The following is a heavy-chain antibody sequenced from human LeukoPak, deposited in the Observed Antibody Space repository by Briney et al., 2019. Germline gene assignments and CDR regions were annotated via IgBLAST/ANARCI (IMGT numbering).Heavy chain of an antibody. CDR2: ISSSSSYI. V-gene: IGHV3-21*01. Sequence: GGSLRLSCAASGFTFSSYSMNWVRQAPGEGLELDSSISSSSSYIYYADSVKGRFTISRDNAKNSLYLQMNSLRAEDAAVYYCARDPDIVVVPAAIEGFDYWGQGTLVTVSS. CDR1: GFTFSSYS. CDR3: ARDPDIVVVPAAIEGFDY. J-gene: IGHJ4*02. D-gene: IGHD2-2*02.